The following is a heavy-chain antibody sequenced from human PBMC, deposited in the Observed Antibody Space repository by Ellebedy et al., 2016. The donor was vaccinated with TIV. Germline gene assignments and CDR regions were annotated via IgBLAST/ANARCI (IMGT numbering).Heavy chain of an antibody. Sequence: ASVKVSCKASGYSISSNWIHWVRQAPGQGLEWMGVINPSGDSRVYAQEFQGRLTVTRDTSTSTLYMELSSLKSEDTAVYYCATDHSSATSWWFDPWGQGTLVTVSS. CDR3: ATDHSSATSWWFDP. CDR1: GYSISSNW. CDR2: INPSGDSR. D-gene: IGHD6-25*01. V-gene: IGHV1-46*01. J-gene: IGHJ5*02.